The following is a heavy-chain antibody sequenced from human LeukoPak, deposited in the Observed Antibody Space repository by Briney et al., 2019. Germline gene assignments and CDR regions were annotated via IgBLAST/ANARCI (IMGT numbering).Heavy chain of an antibody. J-gene: IGHJ4*02. CDR1: GFTFSSYW. Sequence: GGSLRLSCAASGFTFSSYWMHWVRQAPGKGLVWVSRINSDGSSTSYADSVKGRFTISRDNAKNTLYLQMNSLRAEDTAVYYCAGEEKEDSFDYWGQGTLVTVSS. D-gene: IGHD2-15*01. CDR2: INSDGSST. CDR3: AGEEKEDSFDY. V-gene: IGHV3-74*01.